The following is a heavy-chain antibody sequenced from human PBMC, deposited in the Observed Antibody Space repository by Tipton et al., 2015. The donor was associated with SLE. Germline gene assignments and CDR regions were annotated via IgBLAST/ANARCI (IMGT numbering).Heavy chain of an antibody. CDR2: FHYGGSA. J-gene: IGHJ4*02. D-gene: IGHD2-8*01. V-gene: IGHV4-59*03. Sequence: TLSLTCTVSGGSINSDYWSWIRQPPGKGLEWIGSFHYGGSADYNPSLKSRVFVAVDTSPNQLSLSLRSVIAADTAVYYCAKWTRGFDYWGQGTLVTVSS. CDR3: AKWTRGFDY. CDR1: GGSINSDY.